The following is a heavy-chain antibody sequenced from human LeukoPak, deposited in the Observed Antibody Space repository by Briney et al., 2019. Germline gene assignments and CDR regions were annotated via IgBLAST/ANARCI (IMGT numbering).Heavy chain of an antibody. CDR1: GYTFTSYD. V-gene: IGHV1-8*01. D-gene: IGHD6-13*01. CDR2: MNPNSGNT. CDR3: AIQQPGDWFDP. Sequence: GASVKVSCKASGYTFTSYDINWVRQATGQGLEWMGWMNPNSGNTGYAQKFQGRVTITADESTSTAYMELSSLRSEDTAVYYCAIQQPGDWFDPWGQGTLVTVSS. J-gene: IGHJ5*02.